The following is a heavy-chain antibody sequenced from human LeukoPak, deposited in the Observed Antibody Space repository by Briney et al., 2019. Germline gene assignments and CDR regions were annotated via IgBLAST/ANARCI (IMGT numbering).Heavy chain of an antibody. J-gene: IGHJ2*01. CDR1: GYSFTSYW. Sequence: GESLKISCKGSGYSFTSYWIGWVGQMPGKGLDGMGIIYPGDSDTRYSPSCQGHVTISVVKSISTAYSQWSSLKASGTAMYYCARQFHPAETTGGYFDLWGRGTLVTVSA. CDR2: IYPGDSDT. CDR3: ARQFHPAETTGGYFDL. V-gene: IGHV5-51*01. D-gene: IGHD4-17*01.